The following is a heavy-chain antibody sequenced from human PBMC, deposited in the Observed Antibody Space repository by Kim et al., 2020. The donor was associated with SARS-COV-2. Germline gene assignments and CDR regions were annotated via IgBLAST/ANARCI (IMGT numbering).Heavy chain of an antibody. CDR3: ARRWVVAATHKYFDY. J-gene: IGHJ4*02. CDR1: GFTFSSYS. Sequence: GGSLRLSCAASGFTFSSYSMNWVRQAPGKGLEWVSSISSSSSYIYYADSVKGRFTISRDNAKNSLYLQMNSLRAEDTAVYYCARRWVVAATHKYFDYWGQGTLVTVSS. CDR2: ISSSSSYI. V-gene: IGHV3-21*01. D-gene: IGHD2-15*01.